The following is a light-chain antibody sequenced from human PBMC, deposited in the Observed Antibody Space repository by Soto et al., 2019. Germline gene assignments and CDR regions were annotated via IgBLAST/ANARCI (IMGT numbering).Light chain of an antibody. CDR1: SSDVGGYDY. Sequence: QSALAHPASVSWSPGHSITISCTGTSSDVGGYDYVSWYQLHPGKAPKLMVFEVSKRPSGVSYRFSGSKSGNTASLTISGLQAEEEADHFCRSYSISNDYVFGTGTKVTVL. CDR2: EVS. V-gene: IGLV2-14*01. CDR3: RSYSISNDYV. J-gene: IGLJ1*01.